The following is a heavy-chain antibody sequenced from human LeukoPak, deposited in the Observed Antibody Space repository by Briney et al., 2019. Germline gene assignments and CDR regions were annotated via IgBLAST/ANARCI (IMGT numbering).Heavy chain of an antibody. V-gene: IGHV3-48*03. CDR3: ARVSSGYDVLDV. CDR1: AFTFSNYE. D-gene: IGHD5-12*01. Sequence: PGGSLRLSCAASAFTFSNYEMNWVRQAPGRGLEWVSYISGSGSTIYYADSVKGRFTISRDNAKNSLYLKMISLRAEDTAVYYCARVSSGYDVLDVWGKGTTVTVSS. J-gene: IGHJ6*04. CDR2: ISGSGSTI.